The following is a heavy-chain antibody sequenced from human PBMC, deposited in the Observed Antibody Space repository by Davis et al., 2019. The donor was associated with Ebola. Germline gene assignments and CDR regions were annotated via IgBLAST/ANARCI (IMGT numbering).Heavy chain of an antibody. V-gene: IGHV1-69*13. J-gene: IGHJ4*02. CDR3: ARGYCSSTSCYTRGNDY. D-gene: IGHD2-2*02. CDR2: SIPMYGTS. Sequence: SVKVSCKASGGTFSSYAISWVRQAPGRGLEWMGGSIPMYGTSNYAQNFQGRVTITADASTNTAYMELRSLRSEDTAVYYCARGYCSSTSCYTRGNDYWGQGTLVTVSS. CDR1: GGTFSSYA.